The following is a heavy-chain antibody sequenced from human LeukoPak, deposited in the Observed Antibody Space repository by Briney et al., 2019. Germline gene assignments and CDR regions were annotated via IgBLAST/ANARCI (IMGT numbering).Heavy chain of an antibody. Sequence: SETLSLTCTVSGASISSSYWSWLRQPAGKGLEWIGRILTTGTTDYNPSLKSRVTISLDFSNNQFSLKMRSVTAADTAVYYCARDRLLAALIPGNWFDLWGQGILVTVSS. CDR2: ILTTGTT. V-gene: IGHV4-4*07. J-gene: IGHJ5*02. CDR1: GASISSSY. CDR3: ARDRLLAALIPGNWFDL. D-gene: IGHD5-18*01.